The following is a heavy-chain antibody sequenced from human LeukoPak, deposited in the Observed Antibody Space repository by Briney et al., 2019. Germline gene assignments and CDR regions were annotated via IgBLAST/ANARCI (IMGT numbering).Heavy chain of an antibody. V-gene: IGHV1-2*06. Sequence: ASVKVSCKVSGYTLTELSMHWVRQAPGQGLEWMGRINPNSGGTNYAQKFQGRVTMTRDTSISTAYMELSRLRSDDTAVYYCARDYYDSSGYYYAIDIWGQGTMVTVSS. J-gene: IGHJ3*02. D-gene: IGHD3-22*01. CDR3: ARDYYDSSGYYYAIDI. CDR2: INPNSGGT. CDR1: GYTLTELS.